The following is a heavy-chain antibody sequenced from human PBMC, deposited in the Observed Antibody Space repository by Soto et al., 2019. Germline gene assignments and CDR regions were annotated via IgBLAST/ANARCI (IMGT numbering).Heavy chain of an antibody. Sequence: EVQLLDSGGGLVQPGGSLRLSCAASGFTFSSSAMSWVRQAPGKGLEWVSAVSGSGGTTYYADSVRGRFTISRVNSKNILYLQMSSLRAEDTVIYFCAICTVVTIVTSGWCHYLDPWGQGTLVTVSS. CDR1: GFTFSSSA. V-gene: IGHV3-23*01. D-gene: IGHD6-19*01. CDR3: AICTVVTIVTSGWCHYLDP. CDR2: VSGSGGTT. J-gene: IGHJ5*02.